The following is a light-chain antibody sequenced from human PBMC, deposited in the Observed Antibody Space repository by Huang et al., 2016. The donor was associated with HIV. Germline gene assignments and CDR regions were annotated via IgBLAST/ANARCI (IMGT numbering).Light chain of an antibody. J-gene: IGKJ4*01. Sequence: EIVMTQSPATLSVSPGERATLSCRASQSVSSNLVWYQQKPGQAPRLLIFGASTRATGVPARFSGSGSWKEFTLTISSLQSEDFAVYYCQQYNNWPLTFGGGTKVEIK. V-gene: IGKV3-15*01. CDR2: GAS. CDR3: QQYNNWPLT. CDR1: QSVSSN.